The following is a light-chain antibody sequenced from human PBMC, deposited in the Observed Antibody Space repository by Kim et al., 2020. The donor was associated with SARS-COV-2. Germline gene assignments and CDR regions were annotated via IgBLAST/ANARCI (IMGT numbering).Light chain of an antibody. CDR1: NIGSRS. CDR2: RDG. J-gene: IGLJ3*02. CDR3: QVWDSNTSWV. Sequence: SYELNQPLSVSVALGQTASITCGGNNIGSRSVHWYQLKPGQAPVLVLYRDGNRPSGIPERFSGSKSGNTATLTITRAQGDYEADYFCQVWDSNTSWVFGGGTQLTVL. V-gene: IGLV3-9*01.